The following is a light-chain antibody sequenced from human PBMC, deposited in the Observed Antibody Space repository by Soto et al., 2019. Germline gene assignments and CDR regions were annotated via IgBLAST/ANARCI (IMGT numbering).Light chain of an antibody. CDR1: ETISTN. Sequence: EIVLTQSPATLSVSPGERATLSCRATETISTNLAWFQRKPGQPPRLLIYGSSTRATGVPDRFSGSGSGTEFTLIISSLQSEDVALYYCQQYSNWPPAITFGQGTRREIK. V-gene: IGKV3-15*01. CDR2: GSS. CDR3: QQYSNWPPAIT. J-gene: IGKJ5*01.